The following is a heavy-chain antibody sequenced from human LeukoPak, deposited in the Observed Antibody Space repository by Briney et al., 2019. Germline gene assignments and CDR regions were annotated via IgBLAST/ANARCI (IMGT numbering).Heavy chain of an antibody. Sequence: PGGSLRLSCAASGFTFSSYSMNWVRQAPGKGLEWVSSISSSSSYIYYADSVKGRFTISRDNSKNTLYLQMNSLRAEDTAVYYCGSSSIRFCSGGSCYGGALDIWGQGTMVTVSS. D-gene: IGHD2-15*01. V-gene: IGHV3-21*01. CDR1: GFTFSSYS. J-gene: IGHJ3*02. CDR2: ISSSSSYI. CDR3: GSSSIRFCSGGSCYGGALDI.